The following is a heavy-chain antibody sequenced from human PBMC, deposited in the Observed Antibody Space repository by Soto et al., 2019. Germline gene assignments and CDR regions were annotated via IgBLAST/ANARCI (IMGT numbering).Heavy chain of an antibody. CDR2: MDCGSDRK. J-gene: IGHJ6*02. Sequence: ASVKVSCKASGYTFTSYDINWVRQATGQGPEWMGWMDCGSDRKGYAQKFQGRVTLTRDTSISTAYLELSSLRSDDTAVYYCARRKKNSSGPSGNYFYTMDVWGQGTTVTVSS. CDR3: ARRKKNSSGPSGNYFYTMDV. CDR1: GYTFTSYD. D-gene: IGHD6-6*01. V-gene: IGHV1-8*01.